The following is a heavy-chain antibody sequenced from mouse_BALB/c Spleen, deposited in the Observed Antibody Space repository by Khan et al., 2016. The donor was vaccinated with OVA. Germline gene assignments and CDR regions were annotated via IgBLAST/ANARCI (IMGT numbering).Heavy chain of an antibody. V-gene: IGHV14-3*02. D-gene: IGHD2-4*01. Sequence: VQLKESGAELVKPGASVKLSCTASAFNIKDTYMHWVKQRPEQGLEWIGRIDPANGNIKYDPKFQGKATITADTSSNTAYLHLSSLTSEDIAVYYCARTTMILGFTYWGQGTLVTVSA. CDR3: ARTTMILGFTY. J-gene: IGHJ3*01. CDR2: IDPANGNI. CDR1: AFNIKDTY.